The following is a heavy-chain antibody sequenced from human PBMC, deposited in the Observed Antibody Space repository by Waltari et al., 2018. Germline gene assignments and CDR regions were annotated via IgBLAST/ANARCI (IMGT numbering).Heavy chain of an antibody. Sequence: EGQLVESGGGLVQPGGSVRLSCEASGFVLSNYWIDWVRQAPGKGLEWVANIKKDGSEKNYADSVKGRFTVSRDNAKNSAYLQMNSLRAEETAVYYCYGSGYWGQGTPVTVSS. CDR3: YGSGY. CDR1: GFVLSNYW. V-gene: IGHV3-7*02. D-gene: IGHD2-2*03. J-gene: IGHJ4*02. CDR2: IKKDGSEK.